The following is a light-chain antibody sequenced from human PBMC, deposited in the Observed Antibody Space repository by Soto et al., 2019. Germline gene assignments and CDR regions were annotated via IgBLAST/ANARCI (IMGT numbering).Light chain of an antibody. CDR2: GAS. Sequence: EIVLTQSPGTLSLSPGERATLSCRASQSVSSTYLAWYQQQPGQAPRPLIYGASNRATGIPDRFSGSGSGTDFTLTISRLEPEEFAVYYCQQYGSSSWTFGQGTKVEIK. J-gene: IGKJ1*01. CDR3: QQYGSSSWT. CDR1: QSVSSTY. V-gene: IGKV3-20*01.